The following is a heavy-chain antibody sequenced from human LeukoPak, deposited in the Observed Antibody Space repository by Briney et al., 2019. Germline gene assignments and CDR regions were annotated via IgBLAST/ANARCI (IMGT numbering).Heavy chain of an antibody. J-gene: IGHJ4*02. Sequence: GGSLRLSCAASGFTFRSFGMHWVRQAPGQGLEWLAVISYDGNNNFYADSVRGRFTISRDNSKNTLYLHLISLRAEDTALYYCAKAKIVGSGTAELDYWGQGTLVTVSS. D-gene: IGHD1-7*01. CDR1: GFTFRSFG. V-gene: IGHV3-30*18. CDR2: ISYDGNNN. CDR3: AKAKIVGSGTAELDY.